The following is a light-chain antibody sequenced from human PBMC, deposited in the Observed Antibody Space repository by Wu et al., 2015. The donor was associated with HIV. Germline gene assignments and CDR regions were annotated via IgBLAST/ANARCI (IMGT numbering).Light chain of an antibody. V-gene: IGKV3-20*01. J-gene: IGKJ5*01. CDR2: QAS. CDR1: QNVGDNY. CDR3: QQYSSSPVT. Sequence: ENVLTQSPGTLPVSTGERVTLSCKASQNVGDNYLAWYQQKPGQPPRVPISQASTRAADIPNRFSGSGSGTDFALVIDRLEPEDFAVYFCQQYSSSPVTFGPGTRLE.